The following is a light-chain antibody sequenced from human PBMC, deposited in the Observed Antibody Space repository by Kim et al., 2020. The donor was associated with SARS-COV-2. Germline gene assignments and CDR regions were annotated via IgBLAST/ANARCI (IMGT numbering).Light chain of an antibody. CDR3: CSYRTSSTYV. V-gene: IGLV2-14*01. J-gene: IGLJ1*01. CDR1: ASDVGGHNS. Sequence: QSVLTQPASVSGSPGQSITISCTGTASDVGGHNSVSWYQQYPGKVPKLMIYDVTKRPSGVSSRFSGSKSGNTASLTISGLQAEDEADYYCCSYRTSSTYVFGSGTKVTVL. CDR2: DVT.